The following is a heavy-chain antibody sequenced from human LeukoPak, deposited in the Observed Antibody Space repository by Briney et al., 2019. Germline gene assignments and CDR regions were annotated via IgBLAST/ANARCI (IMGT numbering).Heavy chain of an antibody. CDR3: ARGLQYSHMDV. CDR2: MNPNSGNT. Sequence: ASVKVSCKASGYTFTSSDINWVRQATGQGLEWMGWMNPNSGNTDYAQKFQGRVTITRNTSISTAYMELSSLRSEDTAVYYCARGLQYSHMDVWGNGTTVTVSS. J-gene: IGHJ6*03. CDR1: GYTFTSSD. V-gene: IGHV1-8*03.